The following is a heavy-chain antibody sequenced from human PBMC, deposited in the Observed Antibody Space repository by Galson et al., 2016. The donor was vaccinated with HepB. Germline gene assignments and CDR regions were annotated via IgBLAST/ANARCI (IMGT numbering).Heavy chain of an antibody. D-gene: IGHD3-10*01. CDR3: ARRDYFGSGHFGAAFDL. CDR2: IYSGGST. V-gene: IGHV3-53*05. J-gene: IGHJ3*01. Sequence: SLRLSCAASGFTVSTNFMSWVRQAPGKGLEWVAVIYSGGSTYYADSVKGRFIISRDNSKNTLYLQMNSLRPEDTAVYYCARRDYFGSGHFGAAFDLWGQGTMVAVSS. CDR1: GFTVSTNF.